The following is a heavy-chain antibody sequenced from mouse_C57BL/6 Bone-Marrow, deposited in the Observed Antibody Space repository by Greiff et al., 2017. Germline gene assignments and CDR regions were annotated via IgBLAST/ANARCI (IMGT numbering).Heavy chain of an antibody. CDR1: GFSFNTYA. CDR2: IRSKSNNYAT. D-gene: IGHD2-3*01. J-gene: IGHJ3*01. CDR3: VRHDGYLAWFAY. Sequence: EVKLVESGGGLVQPKGSLKLSCAASGFSFNTYAMNWVRQAPGKGLEWVARIRSKSNNYATYYADSVKDRFTISRDDSESMLYLQMNNLKTEDTAMYYCVRHDGYLAWFAYWGQGTLVTVSA. V-gene: IGHV10-1*01.